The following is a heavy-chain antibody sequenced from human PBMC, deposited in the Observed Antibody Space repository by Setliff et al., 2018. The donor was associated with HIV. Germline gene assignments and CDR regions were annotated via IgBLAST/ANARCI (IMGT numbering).Heavy chain of an antibody. J-gene: IGHJ4*02. CDR1: GYTFSNYD. CDR2: MNPKSGNT. Sequence: ASVKVSCKASGYTFSNYDINWVRQATGQGLEWMGWMNPKSGNTGYAQKFQGRVTMTRDTSIGTAYMELSSLRSDDTAVYYCARQGNIVVVTSFDYWGQGTLVTVSS. CDR3: ARQGNIVVVTSFDY. V-gene: IGHV1-8*02. D-gene: IGHD2-21*02.